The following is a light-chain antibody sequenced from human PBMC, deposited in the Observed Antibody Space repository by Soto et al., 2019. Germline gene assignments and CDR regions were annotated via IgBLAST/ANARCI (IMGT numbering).Light chain of an antibody. Sequence: DIQMTQSPSSLSASVGDRVTITCRASQPVTNYLSWYQQKPGKAPKLFIYAASRLQSGVPSRFSGGGSGTDFTLTIGSLQPEDFATYYCQQCYTTPWTFGQGTKVEIK. J-gene: IGKJ1*01. CDR1: QPVTNY. CDR2: AAS. CDR3: QQCYTTPWT. V-gene: IGKV1-39*01.